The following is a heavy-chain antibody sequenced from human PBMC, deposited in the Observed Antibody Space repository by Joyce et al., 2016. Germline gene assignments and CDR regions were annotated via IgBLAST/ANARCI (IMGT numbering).Heavy chain of an antibody. CDR1: GLTFSSSS. Sequence: QLVESGGGLVKPGGSRRISCEVSGLTFSSSSMSWFRLAPGKGLGWVAAISGSSYYIFHADSVRGRFTVSRDNAKKTLYLQMNSLRVEDTAVYYCARGGIDYSYGMDVWGQGTTVTVSS. J-gene: IGHJ6*02. V-gene: IGHV3-21*01. CDR2: ISGSSYYI. CDR3: ARGGIDYSYGMDV.